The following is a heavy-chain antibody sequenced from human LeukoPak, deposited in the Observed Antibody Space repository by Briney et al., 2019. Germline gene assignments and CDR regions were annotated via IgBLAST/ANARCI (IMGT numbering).Heavy chain of an antibody. J-gene: IGHJ4*02. CDR2: IYYSGST. CDR1: GGSISSYY. V-gene: IGHV4-59*08. CDR3: ARHSTVTTGYYFDS. Sequence: PSETLSLTCTVYGGSISSYYWSWIRQPPGKGLEWVGYIYYSGSTNYKPSLKSRVTISVDTSTNPSSLNLSSVTAADTAVYYCARHSTVTTGYYFDSWGQGTLVTVSS. D-gene: IGHD4-17*01.